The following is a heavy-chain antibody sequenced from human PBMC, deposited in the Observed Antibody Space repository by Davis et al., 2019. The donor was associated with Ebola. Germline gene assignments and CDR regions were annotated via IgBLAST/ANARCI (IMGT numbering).Heavy chain of an antibody. CDR3: ARDRIAVYYYYGMDV. D-gene: IGHD6-19*01. CDR1: GYTFSSFW. V-gene: IGHV3-74*01. Sequence: PGGSLRLSCKGSGYTFSSFWMHWVRQAPGKGLVWVSRINSDGSSTSYADSVKGRFTISRDNAKNTLYLQMNSLRAEDTAVYYCARDRIAVYYYYGMDVWGQGTAVIVSS. J-gene: IGHJ6*02. CDR2: INSDGSST.